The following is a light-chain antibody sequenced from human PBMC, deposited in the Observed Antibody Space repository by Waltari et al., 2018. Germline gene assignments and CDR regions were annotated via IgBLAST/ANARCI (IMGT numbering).Light chain of an antibody. CDR2: DAS. V-gene: IGKV3-15*01. J-gene: IGKJ4*01. Sequence: EVLMTQSPAALSVSPGKRVTLSCRASQSVSTSLAWYQQRPGQAPRHLLYDASTRATGIPARFSGSECDTEFTLTISGVQSEDFAVYYCQQYNNWPPFTFGGGTKVEI. CDR1: QSVSTS. CDR3: QQYNNWPPFT.